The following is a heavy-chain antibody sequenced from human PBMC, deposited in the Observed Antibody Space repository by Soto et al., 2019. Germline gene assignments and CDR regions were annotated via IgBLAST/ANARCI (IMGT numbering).Heavy chain of an antibody. CDR2: IFTGGAT. J-gene: IGHJ4*02. CDR3: VKEFKVAFDH. Sequence: EVQLVESGGGLIQPGGSLRLSCAASGFIVSSNYMSWVRQAPGKGLEWVSVIFTGGATDYADSVKGRFTMSRDISKNTLYLQMNSLRVDDTAVYFCVKEFKVAFDHWGPGTLVTVSS. CDR1: GFIVSSNY. V-gene: IGHV3-53*01. D-gene: IGHD2-15*01.